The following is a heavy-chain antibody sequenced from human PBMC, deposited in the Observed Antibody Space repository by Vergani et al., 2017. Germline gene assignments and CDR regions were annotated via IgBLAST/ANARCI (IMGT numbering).Heavy chain of an antibody. V-gene: IGHV1-46*01. Sequence: QVQLVQSGAEVKKPGSSVKVSCKASGYTFTSYYMHWVRQAPGQGLEWMGIINPSGGSTSYAQKFQGRVTMTRDTSTSTVYMELSSLRSDDTAVYYCARESRITIVRGVIGSSFDYWGQGTLVTVSS. J-gene: IGHJ4*02. CDR2: INPSGGST. D-gene: IGHD3-10*01. CDR3: ARESRITIVRGVIGSSFDY. CDR1: GYTFTSYY.